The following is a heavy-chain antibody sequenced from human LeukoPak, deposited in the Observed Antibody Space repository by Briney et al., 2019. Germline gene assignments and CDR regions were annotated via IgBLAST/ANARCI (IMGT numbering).Heavy chain of an antibody. D-gene: IGHD2-15*01. CDR1: GYSISSGYY. J-gene: IGHJ4*02. V-gene: IGHV4-38-2*02. CDR3: ARAIVVVAAINFDY. CDR2: IYHSGST. Sequence: SETLSLTCTVSGYSISSGYYWGWIRQPPGKGVEWIGSIYHSGSTYYNPSLKSRVTISVDTSKNQFSLKLSSVTAADTAVYYCARAIVVVAAINFDYWGQGTLVTVSS.